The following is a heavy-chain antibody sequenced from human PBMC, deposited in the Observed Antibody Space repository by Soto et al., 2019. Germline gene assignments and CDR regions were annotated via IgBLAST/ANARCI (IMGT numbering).Heavy chain of an antibody. CDR1: GFTLTSAD. Sequence: QMQLMQSGPEVKKPGTSVQVSCKASGFTLTSADVQWVRQTRGQRLEWIGWIVGGSGSTNYAQQFQGRLAITRDMSTSTVYMELSSLRSEDTAVYYGAADWSNRPFDFWGQGTLVTVSS. CDR3: AADWSNRPFDF. V-gene: IGHV1-58*01. J-gene: IGHJ4*02. CDR2: IVGGSGST. D-gene: IGHD3-3*01.